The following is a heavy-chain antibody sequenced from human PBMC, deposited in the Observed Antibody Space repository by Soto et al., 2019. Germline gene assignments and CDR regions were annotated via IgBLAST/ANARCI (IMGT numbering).Heavy chain of an antibody. CDR2: IYYSGST. CDR1: GGSISSYY. Sequence: PSETLSLACTVSGGSISSYYWSWIRQPPGKGLEWIGYIYYSGSTNYNPSLKSRVTISVDTSKNQFSLKLSSVTAADTAVYYCARESGDIVVVPAAMPNYYYYYMDVWGNGTTGTV. V-gene: IGHV4-59*01. J-gene: IGHJ6*03. D-gene: IGHD2-2*01. CDR3: ARESGDIVVVPAAMPNYYYYYMDV.